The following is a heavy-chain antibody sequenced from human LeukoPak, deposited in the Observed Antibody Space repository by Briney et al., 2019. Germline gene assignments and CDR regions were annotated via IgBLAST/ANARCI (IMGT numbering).Heavy chain of an antibody. CDR2: IIPIFGTA. CDR3: ARGPTYSSGSYYAWFDP. J-gene: IGHJ5*02. Sequence: SVKVSCKASGGTFSSYAISWVRQAPGQGLEWMGGIIPIFGTANYAQKFQGRVTITADESTSTAYMELSSLRSEDTAVYYCARGPTYSSGSYYAWFDPGAREPWSPSPQ. V-gene: IGHV1-69*13. CDR1: GGTFSSYA. D-gene: IGHD3-10*01.